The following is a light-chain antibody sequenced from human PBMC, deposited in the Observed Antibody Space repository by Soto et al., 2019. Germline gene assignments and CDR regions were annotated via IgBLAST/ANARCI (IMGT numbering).Light chain of an antibody. Sequence: QSALTQPASVSGSPGQSITFSCTGSSSDVGSFNLVSWYQQYPGKAPKLILYEVNKRPSGVSNRFSGSKSGNTASLTISGLQAEDEADYYCCSYAGSRRVFGGGTKVTVL. CDR1: SSDVGSFNL. V-gene: IGLV2-23*02. CDR3: CSYAGSRRV. CDR2: EVN. J-gene: IGLJ3*02.